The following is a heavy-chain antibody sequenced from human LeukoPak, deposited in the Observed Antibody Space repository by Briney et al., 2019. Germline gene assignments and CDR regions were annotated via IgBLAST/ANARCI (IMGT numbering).Heavy chain of an antibody. Sequence: SETLSLTCTVSGGSISSSSYYWGWIRQPPGKGLEWIGSIYYSGSTYYNPSLKSRVTISVDTSKNQFSLKPSSVTAADTAVYYCARHDRLRLGELSPPEYFQHWGQGTLVTVSS. CDR2: IYYSGST. CDR3: ARHDRLRLGELSPPEYFQH. D-gene: IGHD3-16*02. CDR1: GGSISSSSYY. V-gene: IGHV4-39*01. J-gene: IGHJ1*01.